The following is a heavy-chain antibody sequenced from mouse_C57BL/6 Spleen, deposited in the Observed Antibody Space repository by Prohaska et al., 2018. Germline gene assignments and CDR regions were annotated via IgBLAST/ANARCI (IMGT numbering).Heavy chain of an antibody. V-gene: IGHV1-64*01. CDR2: IHPNRGST. Sequence: QVQLQQPGAELVKPGASVKLSCKASGYTFTSYWMHWVKQRPGQGLEWIGMIHPNRGSTNYNEKFKSKATLTVDKSSSTAYMQLSSLTSEDSAVYYCARDYGGYFDYWGQGTTLTVSS. J-gene: IGHJ2*01. D-gene: IGHD1-1*01. CDR1: GYTFTSYW. CDR3: ARDYGGYFDY.